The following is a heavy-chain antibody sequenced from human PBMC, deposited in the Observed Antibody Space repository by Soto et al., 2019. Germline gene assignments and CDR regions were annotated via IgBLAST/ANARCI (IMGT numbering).Heavy chain of an antibody. CDR1: GYVFTSYG. CDR3: ARDFGSDLSDPGAVFDY. Sequence: RDSGKGCWKASGYVFTSYGISLVRQAPGQGLEWIGWVSPYNGNTKYAQNFQDRVTMTTDTSTYTAYMEVRRLRSYDPAVYYCARDFGSDLSDPGAVFDYWGHGTMVTVSS. CDR2: VSPYNGNT. J-gene: IGHJ4*01. D-gene: IGHD3-3*01. V-gene: IGHV1-18*04.